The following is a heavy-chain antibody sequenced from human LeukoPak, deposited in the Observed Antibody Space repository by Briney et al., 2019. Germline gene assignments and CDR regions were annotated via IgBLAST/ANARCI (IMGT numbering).Heavy chain of an antibody. V-gene: IGHV3-30*18. CDR3: ANGLYSGADN. J-gene: IGHJ4*02. CDR2: ISYSGNRI. Sequence: PGGSLRLSCAASEFTFNSYGIHWVRQAPGKGLEWVAFISYSGNRIHYADSVKGRFTISRDESMNTLFLQMNSLTTEDTALYYCANGLYSGADNWGQGTLVTVSS. CDR1: EFTFNSYG. D-gene: IGHD1-26*01.